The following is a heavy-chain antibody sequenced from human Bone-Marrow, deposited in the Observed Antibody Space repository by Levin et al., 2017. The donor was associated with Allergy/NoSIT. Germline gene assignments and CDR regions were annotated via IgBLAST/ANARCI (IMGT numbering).Heavy chain of an antibody. J-gene: IGHJ3*02. CDR2: FYYRGST. Sequence: SSQTLSLTCTVSGDSISRYHWSWIRQSPGKGLEWIGYFYYRGSTNYNPSLKSRVTISVDTSKNQISLKLTSLTAADTAVYYCATGVNWGDAFDIWGQGTMVTVSS. V-gene: IGHV4-59*03. CDR1: GDSISRYH. CDR3: ATGVNWGDAFDI. D-gene: IGHD7-27*01.